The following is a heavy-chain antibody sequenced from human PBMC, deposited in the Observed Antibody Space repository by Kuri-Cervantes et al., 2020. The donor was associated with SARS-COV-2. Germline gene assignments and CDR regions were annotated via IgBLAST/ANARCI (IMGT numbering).Heavy chain of an antibody. Sequence: LSLTCAASGFTFSSYAMHRVRQAPGKGLEWVAVISYDGSNKYYADSVKGRFTISRDNSKNTLYLQMNSLRAEDTAVYYCARDRNLLAGKYYYYYMDVWGKGTTVTVSS. CDR3: ARDRNLLAGKYYYYYMDV. CDR2: ISYDGSNK. D-gene: IGHD1-14*01. CDR1: GFTFSSYA. V-gene: IGHV3-30*04. J-gene: IGHJ6*03.